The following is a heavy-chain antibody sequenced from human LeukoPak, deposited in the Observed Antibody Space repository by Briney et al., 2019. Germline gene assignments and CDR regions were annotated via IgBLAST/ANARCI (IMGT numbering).Heavy chain of an antibody. Sequence: GGSLRLSCAASGFTFSSYGMHWVRQAPGKGLEWVAVISYDGSNKYYADSVKGRFTISRDNSKNTLYLQMNSLRAEDTAVYYCAKDKLTGYPYYFDYWGQGTLVTVSS. D-gene: IGHD3-9*01. V-gene: IGHV3-30*18. CDR2: ISYDGSNK. CDR1: GFTFSSYG. CDR3: AKDKLTGYPYYFDY. J-gene: IGHJ4*02.